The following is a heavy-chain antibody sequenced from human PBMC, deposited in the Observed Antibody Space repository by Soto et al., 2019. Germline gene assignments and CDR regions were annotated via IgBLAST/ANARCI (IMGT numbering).Heavy chain of an antibody. CDR1: GYTFTSYG. CDR2: ISAYNGNT. J-gene: IGHJ4*02. D-gene: IGHD5-18*01. V-gene: IGHV1-18*01. Sequence: ASVKVSCKASGYTFTSYGISWVRQAPGQGLEWMGWISAYNGNTNYVQKLQGRVTMTTDTSTSTAYMELRSLRSDDTAVYYCARDQVRVRGYSYDDSNDYWGQGTLVTVSS. CDR3: ARDQVRVRGYSYDDSNDY.